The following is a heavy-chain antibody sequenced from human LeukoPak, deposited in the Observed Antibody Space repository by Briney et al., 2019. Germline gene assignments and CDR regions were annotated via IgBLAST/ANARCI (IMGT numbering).Heavy chain of an antibody. V-gene: IGHV1-2*06. J-gene: IGHJ3*02. CDR2: INPNSGGT. Sequence: ASVKVSCKASGYTFTGYYMHWVRQAPGQGLEWMGRINPNSGGTNYAQKFQGRVTMTRDTSISTAYMELSRLRSDDTAVYYCARMYYYGSSGYYYDAFDIWGQGTMVTVSS. D-gene: IGHD3-22*01. CDR3: ARMYYYGSSGYYYDAFDI. CDR1: GYTFTGYY.